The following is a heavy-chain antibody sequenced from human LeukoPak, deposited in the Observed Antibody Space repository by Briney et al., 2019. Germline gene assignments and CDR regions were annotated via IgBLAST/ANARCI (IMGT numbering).Heavy chain of an antibody. CDR3: AREGLSITIFGVVIIPTADY. CDR1: GYTFTSYD. CDR2: MNPNSGNT. Sequence: ASVKVSCKASGYTFTSYDINWVRQATGQGLEWIGWMNPNSGNTGYAQKFQGRVTMTTDTSTSTAYMELRSLRSDDTAVYYCAREGLSITIFGVVIIPTADYWGQGTLVTVSS. J-gene: IGHJ4*02. D-gene: IGHD3-3*01. V-gene: IGHV1-8*01.